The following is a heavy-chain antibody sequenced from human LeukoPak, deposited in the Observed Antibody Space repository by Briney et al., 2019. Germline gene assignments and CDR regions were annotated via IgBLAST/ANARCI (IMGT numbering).Heavy chain of an antibody. D-gene: IGHD3-9*01. CDR1: GFTFDDYA. Sequence: GRSLRLSCAASGFTFDDYAMHWVRQAPGKGLEWVSGISWNSGSIGYADSVKGRFTISRDNAKNSLYLQMNSLRAEDTALYYCAKDEGLRYFDWSVDYWGQGTLVTVSS. V-gene: IGHV3-9*01. J-gene: IGHJ4*02. CDR3: AKDEGLRYFDWSVDY. CDR2: ISWNSGSI.